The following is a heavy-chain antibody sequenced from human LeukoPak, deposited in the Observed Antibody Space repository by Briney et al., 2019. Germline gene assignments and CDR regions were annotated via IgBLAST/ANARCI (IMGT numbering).Heavy chain of an antibody. Sequence: GGSLRLSCAASGFTVSGNYMSWVRQAPGKGLEWVSVIYSSDNTYYIDSVKGRFTISRDNSKNTLYLQMNSLRAEDTVVYYCAGRRVLDASFDYWGQGTLVTVSS. J-gene: IGHJ4*02. D-gene: IGHD3-16*01. CDR3: AGRRVLDASFDY. CDR1: GFTVSGNY. V-gene: IGHV3-66*02. CDR2: IYSSDNT.